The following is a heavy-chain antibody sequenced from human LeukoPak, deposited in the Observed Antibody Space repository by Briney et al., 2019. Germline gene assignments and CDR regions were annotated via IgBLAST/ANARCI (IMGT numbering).Heavy chain of an antibody. CDR1: GYTFTSYD. J-gene: IGHJ5*02. V-gene: IGHV1-8*02. CDR3: ARDGSETYWAYYNWFDP. D-gene: IGHD3-10*01. CDR2: MNPNSGNT. Sequence: GASVKVSCKASGYTFTSYDINWVRQATGQGLEWMGWMNPNSGNTGYAQKFQGRVTMTRNTSISTAYMELSNLRPEDTAVYYCARDGSETYWAYYNWFDPWGQGTLVTVSS.